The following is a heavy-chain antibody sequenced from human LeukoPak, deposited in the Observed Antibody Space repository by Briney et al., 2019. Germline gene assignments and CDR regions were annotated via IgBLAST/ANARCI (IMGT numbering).Heavy chain of an antibody. Sequence: ASVKVSCKASGYTFTGYYIHWVRQAPGQRLEWMGWINPNSGGANYAQEFQGRVTMTRDTSISTAYMDLSRLRSDDTAIYYCARDPNRPTSLGIWGQGTTVTVSS. CDR3: ARDPNRPTSLGI. CDR1: GYTFTGYY. V-gene: IGHV1-2*02. J-gene: IGHJ6*02. D-gene: IGHD5-12*01. CDR2: INPNSGGA.